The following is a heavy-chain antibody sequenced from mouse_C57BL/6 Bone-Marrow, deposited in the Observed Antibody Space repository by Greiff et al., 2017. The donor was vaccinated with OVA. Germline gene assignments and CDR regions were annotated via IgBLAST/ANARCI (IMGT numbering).Heavy chain of an antibody. CDR2: IYPGSGST. V-gene: IGHV1-55*01. CDR3: AREGGYYGPYYAMDY. J-gene: IGHJ4*01. Sequence: VQLQQPGAELVKPGASVKMSCKASGYTFTSYWITWVKQRPGQGLEWIGDIYPGSGSTNYNEKFKSKATLTVDTSSSTAYMQLSSLTSEDSAVYYCAREGGYYGPYYAMDYWGQGTSVTVSS. D-gene: IGHD1-1*01. CDR1: GYTFTSYW.